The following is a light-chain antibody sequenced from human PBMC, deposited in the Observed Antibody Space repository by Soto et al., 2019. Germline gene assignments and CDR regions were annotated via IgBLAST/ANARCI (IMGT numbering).Light chain of an antibody. CDR1: NIGSKS. V-gene: IGLV3-21*04. Sequence: SYELTQPPSVSVASGKTARITCGGKNIGSKSVHWYQQKSGQVPVLVIYYDSERPSGIPERFSGSNSGNTATLTISRVEAGDEADYYCQVWDSSSDHPGVVFGGGTKLTVL. J-gene: IGLJ2*01. CDR3: QVWDSSSDHPGVV. CDR2: YDS.